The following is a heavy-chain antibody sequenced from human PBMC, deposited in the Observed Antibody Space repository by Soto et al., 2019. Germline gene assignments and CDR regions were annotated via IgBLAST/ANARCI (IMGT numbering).Heavy chain of an antibody. CDR1: GDSVSSNSAA. CDR2: TFYRSKWYI. Sequence: QVQLQQSGPGLVKPSQTLSLTCDISGDSVSSNSAAWNWIRQTPSRGLEWLGRTFYRSKWYINYAVSGKRRIPVNPDTSKNQFSLQLSSVTPEDTAVYYCARGSWDDVTGHYYMDVWGKGTTVTVSS. CDR3: ARGSWDDVTGHYYMDV. J-gene: IGHJ6*03. V-gene: IGHV6-1*01. D-gene: IGHD1-1*01.